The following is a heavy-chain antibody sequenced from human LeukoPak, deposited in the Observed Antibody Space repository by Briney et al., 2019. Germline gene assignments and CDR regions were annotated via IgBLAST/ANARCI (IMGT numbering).Heavy chain of an antibody. V-gene: IGHV4-4*07. Sequence: NPSETLSLTCTVSGGSISSYYWSWIRQPAGKGLESIGRIYTSGSTNYNPSLKSRVTMSVDTSKNQFSLKLSSVTAADTAVYYCATSYYYDSSGYFDYHDYWGQGTLVTVSS. CDR2: IYTSGST. J-gene: IGHJ4*02. CDR1: GGSISSYY. CDR3: ATSYYYDSSGYFDYHDY. D-gene: IGHD3-22*01.